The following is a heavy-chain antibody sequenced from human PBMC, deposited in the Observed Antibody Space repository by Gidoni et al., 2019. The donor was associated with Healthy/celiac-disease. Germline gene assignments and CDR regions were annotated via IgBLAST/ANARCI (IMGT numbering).Heavy chain of an antibody. CDR1: GFTFSRYG. J-gene: IGHJ6*02. CDR2: IRYDGSNK. Sequence: QVQLVESGGGVVQPGRSLRLSCAASGFTFSRYGMHWVRQAPGKGLEWVAFIRYDGSNKYYADSVKGRFTISRDNSKNTLYLQMNSLRAEDTAVYYCAKEGPAEQWLPNDEYGMDVWGQGTTVTVSS. V-gene: IGHV3-30*02. CDR3: AKEGPAEQWLPNDEYGMDV. D-gene: IGHD6-19*01.